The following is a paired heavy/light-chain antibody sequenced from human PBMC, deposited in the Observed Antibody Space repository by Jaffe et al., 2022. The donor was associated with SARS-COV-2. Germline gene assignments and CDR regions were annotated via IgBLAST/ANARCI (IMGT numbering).Light chain of an antibody. V-gene: IGLV2-8*01. Sequence: QSALTQPPSASGSPGQSVTISCTGTSSDVGGYNYVSWYQQHPGKAPKLMIYEVSKRPSGVPDRFSGSKSGNTASLTVSGLQAEDEADYYCSSYAGSNNRVVFGGGTKLTVL. CDR1: SSDVGGYNY. J-gene: IGLJ2*01. CDR3: SSYAGSNNRVV. CDR2: EVS.
Heavy chain of an antibody. CDR3: TRGLVGWYYYDSSDDY. CDR1: GFTFGDYA. D-gene: IGHD3-22*01. V-gene: IGHV3-49*04. Sequence: EVQLVESGGGLVQPGRSLRLSCTASGFTFGDYAMSWVRQAPGKGLEWVGFIRSKAYGGTTEYAASVKGRFTISRDDSKSIAYLQMNSLKTEDTAVYYCTRGLVGWYYYDSSDDYWGQGTLVTVSS. CDR2: IRSKAYGGTT. J-gene: IGHJ4*02.